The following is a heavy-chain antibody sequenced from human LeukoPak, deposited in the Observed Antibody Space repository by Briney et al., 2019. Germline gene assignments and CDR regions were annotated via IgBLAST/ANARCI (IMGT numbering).Heavy chain of an antibody. CDR3: AKGSDYYDTSGCDY. CDR2: MPYDGSDK. Sequence: GGSLRLSCAASGFTFSNYGMHWVRQAPGKGLEWVAFMPYDGSDKYFADSVKGRFTISRDNSKSTLYLQMNSLRPEDTAVYYCAKGSDYYDTSGCDYWGQGTLVTVSS. D-gene: IGHD3-22*01. J-gene: IGHJ4*02. V-gene: IGHV3-30*02. CDR1: GFTFSNYG.